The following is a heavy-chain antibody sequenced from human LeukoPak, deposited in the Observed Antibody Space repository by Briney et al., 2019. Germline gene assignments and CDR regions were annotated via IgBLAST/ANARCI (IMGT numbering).Heavy chain of an antibody. D-gene: IGHD5-12*01. V-gene: IGHV3-66*04. CDR1: GLTVSSNF. Sequence: GGSLRLSCAPAGLTVSSNFMSWVRQAPGKGLEWVSIIHLGGAAYYATSVKGRFTICRDNSKNTLYLQMNSLRAEDTAVYYCASHKRRGYSGYAGGLEYWGQGTLVTASS. CDR3: ASHKRRGYSGYAGGLEY. CDR2: IHLGGAA. J-gene: IGHJ4*02.